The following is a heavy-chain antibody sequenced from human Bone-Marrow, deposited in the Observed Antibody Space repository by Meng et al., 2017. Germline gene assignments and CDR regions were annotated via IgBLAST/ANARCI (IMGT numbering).Heavy chain of an antibody. J-gene: IGHJ4*02. V-gene: IGHV3-20*04. CDR1: GFSFDDHG. D-gene: IGHD6-13*01. CDR3: ARGKGWQLVDPLDY. CDR2: IHWNGGST. Sequence: GGSLRLSCAASGFSFDDHGMSWVRQAPGKGLEWVSGIHWNGGSTGYADSVKGRFTISRDNAENSLYPQMNSLRVEDTALYYCARGKGWQLVDPLDYWGQGTLVTVSS.